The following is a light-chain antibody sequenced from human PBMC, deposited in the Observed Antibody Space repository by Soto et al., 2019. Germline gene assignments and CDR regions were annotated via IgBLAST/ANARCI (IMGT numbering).Light chain of an antibody. CDR2: AAS. J-gene: IGKJ4*01. CDR3: QQSYSTPLT. CDR1: QGIRND. V-gene: IGKV1-6*01. Sequence: AIQMTQSPSSLSASVGDRVTITGLASQGIRNDLGWYQQKPGKAPKLLIHAASNLETGVPSRFSGRGSGTDFTLTISSLQPEDFATYYCQQSYSTPLTFGGGTKVDIK.